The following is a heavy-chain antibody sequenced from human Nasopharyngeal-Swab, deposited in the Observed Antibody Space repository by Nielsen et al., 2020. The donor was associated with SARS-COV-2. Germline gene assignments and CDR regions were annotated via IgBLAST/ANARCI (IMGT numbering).Heavy chain of an antibody. Sequence: REAPGKGLEWVGSIYYSGSTYYNPSLKSRVTISVDKSKNQFSLKLSSVTAADTAVYYCARGKTGILEWLLPDEMSYGMDVWGRGTTVTVSS. V-gene: IGHV4-39*07. CDR3: ARGKTGILEWLLPDEMSYGMDV. D-gene: IGHD3-3*01. CDR2: IYYSGST. J-gene: IGHJ6*02.